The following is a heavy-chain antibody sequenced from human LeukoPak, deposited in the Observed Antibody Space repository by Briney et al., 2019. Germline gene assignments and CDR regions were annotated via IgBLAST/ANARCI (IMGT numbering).Heavy chain of an antibody. Sequence: PGGSLRLSCAASGFTFDDYAMHWVRQAPGKGLEWVSGISWNSGSIGYADSVKGRFTISRDNAKNSLYLQMNSLRAEDTALYYCAKDKATMVRGVSWYFDLWGRGTLVTVSS. J-gene: IGHJ2*01. CDR3: AKDKATMVRGVSWYFDL. CDR2: ISWNSGSI. V-gene: IGHV3-9*01. D-gene: IGHD3-10*01. CDR1: GFTFDDYA.